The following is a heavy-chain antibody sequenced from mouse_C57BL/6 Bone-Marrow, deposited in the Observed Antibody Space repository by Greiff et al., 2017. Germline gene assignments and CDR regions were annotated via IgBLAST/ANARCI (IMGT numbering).Heavy chain of an antibody. CDR3: ARSNTDYFGY. CDR2: INPSNGGT. D-gene: IGHD5-2*01. Sequence: VKLKQPGTELVKPGASVKLSCKASGYTFTSYWMHWVKQRPGQGLEWIGNINPSNGGTNYNEKFKSKATLTVDKSSSTAYMQLSSLTSEDSAVYDCARSNTDYFGYWGQGTTLQVAS. CDR1: GYTFTSYW. V-gene: IGHV1-53*01. J-gene: IGHJ2*01.